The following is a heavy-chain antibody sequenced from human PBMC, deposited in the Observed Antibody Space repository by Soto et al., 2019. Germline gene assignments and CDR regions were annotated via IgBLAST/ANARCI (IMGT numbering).Heavy chain of an antibody. Sequence: GASVKVSCKASGGTFSSYTISWVRQAPGQGLEWMGRIIPILGIANYAQKFQGRVTITADKSTSTAYMELSSLRSEDTAVYYCASLPSSDFWSGYPAPFDYWGQGTLVTVSS. D-gene: IGHD3-3*01. J-gene: IGHJ4*02. CDR1: GGTFSSYT. V-gene: IGHV1-69*02. CDR2: IIPILGIA. CDR3: ASLPSSDFWSGYPAPFDY.